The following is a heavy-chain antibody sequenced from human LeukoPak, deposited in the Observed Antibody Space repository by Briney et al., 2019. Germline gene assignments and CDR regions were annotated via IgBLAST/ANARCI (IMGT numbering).Heavy chain of an antibody. V-gene: IGHV3-23*01. CDR2: ISGSDGST. CDR3: AKLMVAYSSSRFDY. Sequence: GDSLRLSCEASGYTFTSYAMSWVRQAPGQGLEWVSAISGSDGSTYYADSVKGRFTISRDNSKNTLYLQMSGLRAEDTAAYYCAKLMVAYSSSRFDYWGQGTLVTVSS. J-gene: IGHJ4*02. CDR1: GYTFTSYA. D-gene: IGHD6-13*01.